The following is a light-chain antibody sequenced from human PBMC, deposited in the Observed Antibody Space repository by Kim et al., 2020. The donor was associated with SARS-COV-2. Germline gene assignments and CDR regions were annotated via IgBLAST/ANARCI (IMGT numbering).Light chain of an antibody. CDR3: SSYTSFSTWV. CDR2: DVT. Sequence: GQSITISCTGTSSDVGGYTFVSWYQHHPGKAPKLMIYDVTKRPSGVSDRFSGSKSGNTASLTISGLQAEDEADYYCSSYTSFSTWVFGGGTKLAVL. CDR1: SSDVGGYTF. J-gene: IGLJ3*02. V-gene: IGLV2-14*03.